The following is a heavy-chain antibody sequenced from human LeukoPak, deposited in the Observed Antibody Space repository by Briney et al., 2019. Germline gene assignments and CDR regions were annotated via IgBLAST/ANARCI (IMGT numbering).Heavy chain of an antibody. Sequence: GGSLRLSCAASGFTFSRYVMHWVRQAPRKGLAWVAVISYVGSNQYFADSLKSRFTLSRDNSKNTLYLQMNSLRAEDTAVYYCAKDNNYGDYVPHIDCWGQGTLVTASS. CDR1: GFTFSRYV. CDR2: ISYVGSNQ. D-gene: IGHD4-17*01. CDR3: AKDNNYGDYVPHIDC. J-gene: IGHJ4*02. V-gene: IGHV3-30*18.